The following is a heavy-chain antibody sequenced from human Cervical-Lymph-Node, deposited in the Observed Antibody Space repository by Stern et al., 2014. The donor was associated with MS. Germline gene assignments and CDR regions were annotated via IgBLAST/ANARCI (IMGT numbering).Heavy chain of an antibody. V-gene: IGHV1-18*01. CDR3: ARMYYYDSSGYNFDY. CDR2: ISAYNGNT. CDR1: GYTFTSYG. Sequence: VQLVESGAEVKKPGASVKVSCKASGYTFTSYGISWVRQAPGQGLEWMGWISAYNGNTNYAQKLQGRVTMTTDTSTSTAYMELRSLRSDDTAVYYCARMYYYDSSGYNFDYWGQGTLVTVSS. J-gene: IGHJ4*02. D-gene: IGHD3-22*01.